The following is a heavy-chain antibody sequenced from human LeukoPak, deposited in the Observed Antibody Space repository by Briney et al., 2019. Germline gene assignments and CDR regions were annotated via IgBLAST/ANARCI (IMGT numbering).Heavy chain of an antibody. J-gene: IGHJ4*02. CDR3: AKGQGGDFWSGSAYFD. D-gene: IGHD3-3*01. CDR1: GFTFSTSG. V-gene: IGHV3-33*06. Sequence: GRSLRLSCAASGFTFSTSGMHWVRQAPGKGLEWVAVIWYDGSNKYYADSVKGRFTISRDNSKNTLYLQMNSLRAEDTAVYYCAKGQGGDFWSGSAYFDWGQGSLVTVSS. CDR2: IWYDGSNK.